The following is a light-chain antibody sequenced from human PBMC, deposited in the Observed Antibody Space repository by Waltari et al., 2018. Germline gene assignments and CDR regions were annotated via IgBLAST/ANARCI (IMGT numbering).Light chain of an antibody. CDR1: QSIHDN. J-gene: IGKJ4*01. V-gene: IGKV3-15*01. CDR2: GAS. CDR3: QQYNRWPPLT. Sequence: EVLMTQSPATLSVSPGERVTLSCTASQSIHDNLAWYQQKPGQAPRLLIYGASTRATAVPARFRGSGSWTEFTLTISSLQSEDFGVYYCQQYNRWPPLTFGGGTKVDIK.